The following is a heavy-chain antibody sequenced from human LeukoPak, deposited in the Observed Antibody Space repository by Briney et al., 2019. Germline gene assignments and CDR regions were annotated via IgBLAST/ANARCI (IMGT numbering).Heavy chain of an antibody. J-gene: IGHJ4*02. D-gene: IGHD6-13*01. CDR1: GFTLSNSW. V-gene: IGHV3-7*03. CDR3: AREILGAASAFDY. Sequence: GGSLRLSCAASGFTLSNSWMHWVRQAPGKGLEWVANIKEDGTVKYHMDSVKGRFTISRDNAKNSLFLQMNSLRAEDTAVYYCAREILGAASAFDYWGQGTLVTVSS. CDR2: IKEDGTVK.